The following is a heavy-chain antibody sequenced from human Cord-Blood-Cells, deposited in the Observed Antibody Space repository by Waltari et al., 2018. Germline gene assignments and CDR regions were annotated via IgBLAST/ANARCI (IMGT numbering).Heavy chain of an antibody. V-gene: IGHV4-38-2*01. Sequence: QVQLQESGPGLVKPSETLSLTCAVSGYSISSGYYWGWIRQPPGKGLEWIGSIYHSGSTYYNPSLKSRVTISVDTTKNQFSLKLSSVTAADTAVYYCARPTGDLSGAFDIWGQGTMVTVSS. D-gene: IGHD7-27*01. CDR1: GYSISSGYY. J-gene: IGHJ3*02. CDR2: IYHSGST. CDR3: ARPTGDLSGAFDI.